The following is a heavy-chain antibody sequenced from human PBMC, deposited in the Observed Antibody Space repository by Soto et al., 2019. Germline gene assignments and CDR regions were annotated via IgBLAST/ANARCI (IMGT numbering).Heavy chain of an antibody. J-gene: IGHJ6*02. CDR1: GYTLTELS. CDR2: FDAEDGET. V-gene: IGHV1-24*01. D-gene: IGHD3-3*01. CDR3: ATAGGYYRYYCGMDV. Sequence: ASVKVPRKVCGYTLTELSMLRVRQAPGTALEWLGGFDAEDGETIYAQKFQSRVNMTEDTSTDTGYMELSSLRSEYTGVYYCATAGGYYRYYCGMDVWGQGTTVTSP.